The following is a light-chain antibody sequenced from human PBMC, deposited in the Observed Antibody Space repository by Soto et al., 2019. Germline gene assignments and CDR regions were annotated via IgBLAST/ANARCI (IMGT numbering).Light chain of an antibody. V-gene: IGKV3-15*01. CDR1: QSVSST. Sequence: EIVMTQSPATLSVSPGERATLSCRASQSVSSTLAWYQQKPGQAPRLLIYGASTRATGIPARFSGSGSGTEFTLTISSLHSEDFAVYYCHQYNNWPRTFGQGTKVDIK. CDR3: HQYNNWPRT. J-gene: IGKJ1*01. CDR2: GAS.